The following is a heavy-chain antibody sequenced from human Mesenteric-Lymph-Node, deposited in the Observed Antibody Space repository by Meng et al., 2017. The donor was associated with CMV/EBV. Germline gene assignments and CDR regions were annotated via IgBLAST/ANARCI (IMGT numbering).Heavy chain of an antibody. J-gene: IGHJ4*02. CDR2: INPNSGGT. CDR1: GYSFTGYH. D-gene: IGHD3-10*01. CDR3: AREGYGSGFDH. Sequence: SWTASGYSFTGYHMHWVRQAPRQGLEWLGRINPNSGGTNYAQKFQGRVTMTRDTSISTAYIELSRLRSDDTAMYYCAREGYGSGFDHWGQGTLVTVSS. V-gene: IGHV1-2*06.